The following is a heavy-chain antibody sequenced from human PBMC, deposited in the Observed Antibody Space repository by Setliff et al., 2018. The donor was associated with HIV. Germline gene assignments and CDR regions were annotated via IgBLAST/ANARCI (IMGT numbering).Heavy chain of an antibody. CDR2: IKQDGSEK. Sequence: GESLKISCAASGFTFSSYWMSWVRQAPGKGLEWVANIKQDGSEKYYVDSVKGRFTISRDNAKNSLYLQMNSLRAEDTAVYYCARVADSITIFGVVAAYFQHWGQGTLVTVS. D-gene: IGHD3-3*01. CDR3: ARVADSITIFGVVAAYFQH. CDR1: GFTFSSYW. V-gene: IGHV3-7*01. J-gene: IGHJ1*01.